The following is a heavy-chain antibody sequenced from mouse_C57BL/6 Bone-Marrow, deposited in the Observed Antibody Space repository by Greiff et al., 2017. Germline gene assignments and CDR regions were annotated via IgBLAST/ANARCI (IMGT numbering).Heavy chain of an antibody. CDR2: IDPENGDT. J-gene: IGHJ1*03. V-gene: IGHV14-4*01. CDR1: GFNIKDDY. Sequence: VQLQQSGAELVRPGASVTLSCTASGFNIKDDYMHWVKQRPEQGLEWIGWIDPENGDTEYASKFQGKATITADTPSNTAYLQLSSLTSEDTAVYYCTTYYSNYWYFDVWGTGTTVTVSS. CDR3: TTYYSNYWYFDV. D-gene: IGHD2-5*01.